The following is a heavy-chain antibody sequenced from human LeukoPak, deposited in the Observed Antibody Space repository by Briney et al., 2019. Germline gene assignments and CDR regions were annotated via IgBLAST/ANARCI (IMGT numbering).Heavy chain of an antibody. J-gene: IGHJ6*03. Sequence: GASVKVSCKASGYTFTGYYMHWVRQAPGQGLEWMGWINPNSGGTNYAQKFQGRVTMTRDMSTSTVYMELSSLRSEDTAVYYCARAGQQLVLSRYYYYYMDVWGKGTTVTVSS. D-gene: IGHD6-13*01. CDR1: GYTFTGYY. CDR2: INPNSGGT. V-gene: IGHV1-2*02. CDR3: ARAGQQLVLSRYYYYYMDV.